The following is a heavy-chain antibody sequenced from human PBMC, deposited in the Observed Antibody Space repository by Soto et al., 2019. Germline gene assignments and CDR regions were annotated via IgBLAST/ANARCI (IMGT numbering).Heavy chain of an antibody. D-gene: IGHD3-9*01. CDR2: ISGSGGST. CDR3: AKDIDRVLRYFDWVHYYGMDV. CDR1: LFTFSSYA. V-gene: IGHV3-23*01. J-gene: IGHJ6*02. Sequence: GGCMRLSCAASLFTFSSYAMSLVRQAPGKGLEWVSAISGSGGSTYYADSVKGRFTISRDNSKNTLYLQMNSLRAEDTAVYYCAKDIDRVLRYFDWVHYYGMDVWRQGTTVTVYS.